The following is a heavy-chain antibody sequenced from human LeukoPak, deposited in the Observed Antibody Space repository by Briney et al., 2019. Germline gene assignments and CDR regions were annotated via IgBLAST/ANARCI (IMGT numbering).Heavy chain of an antibody. CDR2: LSGSGGST. V-gene: IGHV3-23*01. CDR3: SRGSGWLSVY. Sequence: GGSLRLSCDASGFTFSTYAMSWVRQAPGEGLEWVSGLSGSGGSTWYADSVKGRFTISRDNSKNTVYLHMNSLTTEDTAVYYCSRGSGWLSVYWGQGTLVTVSS. D-gene: IGHD6-19*01. CDR1: GFTFSTYA. J-gene: IGHJ4*02.